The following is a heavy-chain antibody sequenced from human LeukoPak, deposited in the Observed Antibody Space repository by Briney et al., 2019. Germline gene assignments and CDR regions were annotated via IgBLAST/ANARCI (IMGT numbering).Heavy chain of an antibody. V-gene: IGHV3-33*06. CDR2: LWYDGSNE. J-gene: IGHJ6*03. CDR1: GFTFSSYG. D-gene: IGHD4-17*01. CDR3: AKGMTTGPRSVYHYMDV. Sequence: GGSLRLSCAASGFTFSSYGMHWVRQAPGKGLEWLSLLWYDGSNEYYADSVKGRFTISRDNSKNTLYLQMNSLRAEDTAVYYCAKGMTTGPRSVYHYMDVWGKGTTVTVSS.